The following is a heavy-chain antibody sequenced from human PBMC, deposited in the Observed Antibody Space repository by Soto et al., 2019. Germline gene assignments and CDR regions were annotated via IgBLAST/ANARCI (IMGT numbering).Heavy chain of an antibody. J-gene: IGHJ4*02. D-gene: IGHD2-21*02. Sequence: QVQLVQSGAEEKKPGASVKVSCKASGYTFTSYAMHWVRQAPGQRLEWMGWINAGNGNTKYSQKFQGRVTITRDTTASTAYMELRSLRSEDTAVYYCASSIVVVTALAYWGQGTLVTVSS. CDR3: ASSIVVVTALAY. CDR1: GYTFTSYA. CDR2: INAGNGNT. V-gene: IGHV1-3*05.